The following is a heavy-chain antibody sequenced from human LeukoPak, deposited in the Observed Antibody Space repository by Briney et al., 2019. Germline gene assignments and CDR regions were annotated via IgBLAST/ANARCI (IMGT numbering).Heavy chain of an antibody. V-gene: IGHV4-38-2*02. CDR2: INHSGST. Sequence: PSETLSLTCSVSGYSISSGYYWSWIRQPPGQGLEWIGEINHSGSTNYNPSLKSRVTISVDTSKNQFSLKLSSVTAADTAVYYCARRWYYGSGNWFDPWGQGTLVTVSS. D-gene: IGHD3-10*01. J-gene: IGHJ5*02. CDR1: GYSISSGYY. CDR3: ARRWYYGSGNWFDP.